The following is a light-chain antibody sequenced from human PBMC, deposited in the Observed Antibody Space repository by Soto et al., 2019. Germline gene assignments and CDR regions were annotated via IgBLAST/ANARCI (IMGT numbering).Light chain of an antibody. V-gene: IGLV2-14*03. CDR2: HVT. Sequence: QSVLTQPASVSGSPGLSITISCTGTSSDIGHYDYVSWYQQHPGKAPKLMIYHVTYPPSGVSNRYSGSKSGNSASLTISGLQADDEADYYCCSLTTSHTYVFGSGTKVTVL. J-gene: IGLJ1*01. CDR3: CSLTTSHTYV. CDR1: SSDIGHYDY.